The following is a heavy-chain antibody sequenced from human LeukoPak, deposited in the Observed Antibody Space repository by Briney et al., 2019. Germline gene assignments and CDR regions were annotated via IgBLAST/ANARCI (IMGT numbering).Heavy chain of an antibody. CDR1: GGSISSSSYY. V-gene: IGHV4-39*01. J-gene: IGHJ3*02. Sequence: SETLSLTCTVSGGSISSSSYYWGWIRQPPGKGLEWIGSIYYSGSTYYNPSLKSRVTISVDTSKNQFSLKLSSVTAADTAVYYCASTYCGGDCPSDAFDIWGQGTMVTVSS. CDR2: IYYSGST. D-gene: IGHD2-21*01. CDR3: ASTYCGGDCPSDAFDI.